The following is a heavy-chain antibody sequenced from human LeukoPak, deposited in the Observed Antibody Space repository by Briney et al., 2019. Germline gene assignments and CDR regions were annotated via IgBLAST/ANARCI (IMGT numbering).Heavy chain of an antibody. J-gene: IGHJ4*02. CDR2: ISSGGSTI. D-gene: IGHD3-16*01. CDR3: ARDHNVWGSYDY. V-gene: IGHV3-11*01. Sequence: GGSLRLSCAASGFTFSDYYMSWIRQAPGKGLEWVSYISSGGSTIYYADSVKGRFTIPRDNAKNSLYLQMNSLRAEDTAVYYCARDHNVWGSYDYWGQGTLVTVSS. CDR1: GFTFSDYY.